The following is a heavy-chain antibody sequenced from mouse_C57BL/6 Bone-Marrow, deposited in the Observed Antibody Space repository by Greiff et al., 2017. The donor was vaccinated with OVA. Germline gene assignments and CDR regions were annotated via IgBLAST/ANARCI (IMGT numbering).Heavy chain of an antibody. Sequence: VKLQQPGAELVKPGASVKLSCKASGYTFTSYWMHWVKQRPGQGLEWIGMIHPNSGSTNYNEKFKSKATLTVDKSSSTAYMQLSSLTSEDSAVYYCARWGSRDYAMDYWGQGTSVTVSS. CDR2: IHPNSGST. CDR3: ARWGSRDYAMDY. J-gene: IGHJ4*01. CDR1: GYTFTSYW. V-gene: IGHV1-64*01.